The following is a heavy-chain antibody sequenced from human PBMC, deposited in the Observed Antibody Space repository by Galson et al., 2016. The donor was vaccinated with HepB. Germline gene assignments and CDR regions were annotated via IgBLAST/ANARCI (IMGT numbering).Heavy chain of an antibody. D-gene: IGHD3-10*01. CDR1: GYTFTDYY. CDR3: TRVPLLWVGEPPKPFDY. Sequence: SVKVSCKASGYTFTDYYLHWVRQAPGQRLEWMGRIDPNSGGTNYAQKIQGRVTMTRDTSISTAYMELSSVRSGDTAVYYCTRVPLLWVGEPPKPFDYWGQGTLVTVSS. V-gene: IGHV1-2*06. CDR2: IDPNSGGT. J-gene: IGHJ4*02.